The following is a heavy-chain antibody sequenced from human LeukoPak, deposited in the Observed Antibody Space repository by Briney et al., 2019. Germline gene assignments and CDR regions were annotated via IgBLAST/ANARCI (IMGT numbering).Heavy chain of an antibody. Sequence: GGSLRLSCAASGFTFDDYGMSWVRQAPGKGLEWVSGINWNGGSTGYADSVKGRFTISRDNAKNSLYLQMNSLRAEDTALYYCARVDILTGYYGVDYWGQGTLVTVSS. CDR2: INWNGGST. D-gene: IGHD3-9*01. CDR3: ARVDILTGYYGVDY. J-gene: IGHJ4*02. CDR1: GFTFDDYG. V-gene: IGHV3-20*04.